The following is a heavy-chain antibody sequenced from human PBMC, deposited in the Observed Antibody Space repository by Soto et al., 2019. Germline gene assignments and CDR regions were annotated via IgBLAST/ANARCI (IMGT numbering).Heavy chain of an antibody. CDR2: IYPGDSDT. Sequence: PGESLKISCKGSGYRFTNYWIGWVRQMPGKGLEWMGIIYPGDSDTRYSPSFQGQVTISADKSINTAYLQWSSLKASDTAMYYCATTSAAGKYYYGMDVWGQGTTVTVSS. CDR3: ATTSAAGKYYYGMDV. D-gene: IGHD6-13*01. V-gene: IGHV5-51*01. CDR1: GYRFTNYW. J-gene: IGHJ6*02.